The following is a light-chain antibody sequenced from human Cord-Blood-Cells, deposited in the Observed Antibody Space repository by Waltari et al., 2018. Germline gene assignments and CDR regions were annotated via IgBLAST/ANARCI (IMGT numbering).Light chain of an antibody. CDR2: DAS. J-gene: IGKJ5*01. CDR3: QQRSNWPG. CDR1: QSVSSY. V-gene: IGKV3-11*01. Sequence: EIVLTQSPATLSLSPGERATLSCRASQSVSSYLAWYQQNPGQAPRLLIYDASNRATGIPARFSGSGSGTDFTLTISSLEPEDFAVYYCQQRSNWPGFGQGTRLEIK.